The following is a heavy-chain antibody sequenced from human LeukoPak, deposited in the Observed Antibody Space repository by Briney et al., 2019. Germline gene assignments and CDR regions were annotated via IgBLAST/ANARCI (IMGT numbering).Heavy chain of an antibody. CDR3: ARDSCGGGGCHYWYFDL. J-gene: IGHJ2*01. D-gene: IGHD6-19*01. V-gene: IGHV1-2*02. Sequence: ASVKVSCKASGYAFTGYYIHWVRQAPGQGLEWMGCIHPDSSSTNYAQKFQGRVTMTRDTSITTASLELSSLKPDDTAVYYCARDSCGGGGCHYWYFDLWGRGTLVTVSS. CDR2: IHPDSSST. CDR1: GYAFTGYY.